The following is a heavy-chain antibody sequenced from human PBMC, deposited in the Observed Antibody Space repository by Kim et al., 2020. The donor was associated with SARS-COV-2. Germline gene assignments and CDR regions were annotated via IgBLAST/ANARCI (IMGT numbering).Heavy chain of an antibody. Sequence: PSLKSRVTISVDTSKNQCSLKLSSVTAADTAVYYCARRGDSSSWYSHFDYWGQGTLVTVSS. J-gene: IGHJ4*02. CDR3: ARRGDSSSWYSHFDY. V-gene: IGHV4-39*01. D-gene: IGHD6-13*01.